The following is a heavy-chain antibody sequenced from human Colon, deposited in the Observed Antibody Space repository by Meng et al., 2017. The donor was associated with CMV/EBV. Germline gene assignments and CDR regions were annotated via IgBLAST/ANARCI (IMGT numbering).Heavy chain of an antibody. CDR1: GFTFSSYG. CDR3: TRDGGNYDFAND. D-gene: IGHD1-7*01. J-gene: IGHJ4*02. CDR2: IRHKAAGYST. Sequence: GESLKISCAASGFTFSSYGMHWVRQAPGKGLEWVARIRHKAAGYSTEYGASVKGRFTVSRDDSKNSVYLQMSSLETEDTAVYYCTRDGGNYDFANDWGQGTLVTVSS. V-gene: IGHV3-72*01.